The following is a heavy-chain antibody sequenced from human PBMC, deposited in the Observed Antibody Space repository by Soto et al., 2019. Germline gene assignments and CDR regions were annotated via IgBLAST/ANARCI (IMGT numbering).Heavy chain of an antibody. V-gene: IGHV1-69*12. Sequence: QVQLVQSGAEVKKPGSSVKVSCKASGGTFSTYTLYWVRQAPGQGLEWMGGISPGIDIRDYAQKFQGRVTNTADESTSKVYMPMRNLISGGTALFYFGGGHCFGGSWYLDVWGQGTLVTVSS. J-gene: IGHJ4*02. D-gene: IGHD6-13*01. CDR1: GGTFSTYT. CDR3: GGGHCFGGSWYLDV. CDR2: ISPGIDIR.